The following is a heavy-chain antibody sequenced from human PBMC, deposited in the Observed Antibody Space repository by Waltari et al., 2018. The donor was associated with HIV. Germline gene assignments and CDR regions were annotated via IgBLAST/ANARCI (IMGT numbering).Heavy chain of an antibody. CDR3: ARHGGMATTFDY. CDR1: GGSINYYY. Sequence: QVQLQESGPGLVKPSETLSLTCTVSGGSINYYYWNWIRQPPGKGLEWIGYIYYSGTTNYNPSLVSRVTISVDTSKNHCSLDLTSVTAADTAMYYCARHGGMATTFDYWGQGSLVTVAS. CDR2: IYYSGTT. V-gene: IGHV4-59*08. J-gene: IGHJ4*02. D-gene: IGHD5-12*01.